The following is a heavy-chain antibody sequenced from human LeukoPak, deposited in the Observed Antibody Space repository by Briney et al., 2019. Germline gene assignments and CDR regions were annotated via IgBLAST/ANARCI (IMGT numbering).Heavy chain of an antibody. CDR1: GFTFSDYY. D-gene: IGHD3-10*01. CDR3: ARGWGSGSYYEYYFDY. CDR2: ISSSGSTI. J-gene: IGHJ4*02. Sequence: GGSLRLSCAASGFTFSDYYMSWIRQAPGKGQEWVSYISSSGSTIYYADSVKGRFTISRDNAKNSLYLQMNSLRAEDTAVYYCARGWGSGSYYEYYFDYWGQGTLVTVSS. V-gene: IGHV3-11*01.